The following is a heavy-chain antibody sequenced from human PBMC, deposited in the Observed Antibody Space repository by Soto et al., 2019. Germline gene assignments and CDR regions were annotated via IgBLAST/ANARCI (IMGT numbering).Heavy chain of an antibody. D-gene: IGHD2-15*01. J-gene: IGHJ4*02. CDR3: ARDRGMVITTTGYFDY. Sequence: GVLRLSCAASGFTFSTYWMSWVRQAPGKRLEWVANIEQEGSEEYFVDSVKGRFTISRDNAKNSLYLQMNSLRAEDTAVYYCARDRGMVITTTGYFDYWGQGTLVTVSS. CDR2: IEQEGSEE. CDR1: GFTFSTYW. V-gene: IGHV3-7*01.